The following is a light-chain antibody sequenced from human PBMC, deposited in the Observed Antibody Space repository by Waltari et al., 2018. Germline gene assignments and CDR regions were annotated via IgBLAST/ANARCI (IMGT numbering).Light chain of an antibody. J-gene: IGLJ3*02. CDR2: DVS. Sequence: WFQHHPGKAPKVVIYDVSDRPSGVSNRFSGSKSGNTASLTISGLQTEDEADYYCNSHTSSNTWVFGGGTKLTVL. V-gene: IGLV2-14*03. CDR3: NSHTSSNTWV.